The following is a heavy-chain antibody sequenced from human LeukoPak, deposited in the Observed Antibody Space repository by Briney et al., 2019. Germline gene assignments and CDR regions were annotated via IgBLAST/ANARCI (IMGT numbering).Heavy chain of an antibody. V-gene: IGHV3-43D*04. CDR3: AKDERLDSSRSQEGYYYYMDV. D-gene: IGHD6-19*01. J-gene: IGHJ6*03. Sequence: PGGFLRLSCAASGFTFDDYAMHWVRQAPGKGLEWVSLISWDGGSTYYADSVKGRFTISRDNSKNSLYLQMNSLRAEDTALYYCAKDERLDSSRSQEGYYYYMDVWGKRTTVTVSS. CDR2: ISWDGGST. CDR1: GFTFDDYA.